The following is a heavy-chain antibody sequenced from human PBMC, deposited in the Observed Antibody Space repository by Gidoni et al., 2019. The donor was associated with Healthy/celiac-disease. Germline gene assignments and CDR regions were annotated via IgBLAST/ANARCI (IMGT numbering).Heavy chain of an antibody. CDR3: ARDAFNWFDP. Sequence: QVQLQQSATGLVKPSETLSLTCPVSGGSISSYYWIWIRQAPGKGLEWSGDIYYSGSTNYNPSLKSRVTISVDTSKNQFSLKLSSVTAADTAVYYCARDAFNWFDPWGQGTLVTVSS. V-gene: IGHV4-59*01. J-gene: IGHJ5*02. CDR2: IYYSGST. CDR1: GGSISSYY.